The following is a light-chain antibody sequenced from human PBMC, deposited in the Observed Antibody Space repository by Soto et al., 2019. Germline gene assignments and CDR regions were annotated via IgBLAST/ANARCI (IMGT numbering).Light chain of an antibody. J-gene: IGKJ1*01. CDR3: QKDNSAPWT. CDR2: VAS. Sequence: DIQMTQSPSSLSASVGDRVTITCRASQGISNYLAWYQQQPGKVPKLLIYVASTLQSGGPSRFSGSGSGTDFTLAISSLQPEDVATYYCQKDNSAPWTFGQGTKVEIK. CDR1: QGISNY. V-gene: IGKV1-27*01.